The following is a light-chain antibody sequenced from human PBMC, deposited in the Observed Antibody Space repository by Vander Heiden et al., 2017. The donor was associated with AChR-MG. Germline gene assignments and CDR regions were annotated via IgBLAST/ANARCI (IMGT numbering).Light chain of an antibody. CDR1: QRISSW. CDR3: QQYNSYWT. Sequence: DIQMTQSPSTLSASVGDRVTITCRASQRISSWLAWYQQKPGKAPKLLIYKAYRLQSGVPSRFSGSGSGTEFTLTISSLQPDDCATYYCQQYNSYWTFGQGTKVEIK. J-gene: IGKJ1*01. CDR2: KAY. V-gene: IGKV1-5*03.